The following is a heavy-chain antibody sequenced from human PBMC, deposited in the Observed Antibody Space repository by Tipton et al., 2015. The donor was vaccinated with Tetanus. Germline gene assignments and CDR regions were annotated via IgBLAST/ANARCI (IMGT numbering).Heavy chain of an antibody. CDR1: GYTFTGYY. Sequence: QSGAEVKKPGASVKVSCKASGYTFTGYYMHWVRQAPGRGLEWMGQIIPVFGTPNYAHNFQGRVTITADESTSTAYLEVNSLRSEDTAVYYCARGEAAGMQGFGYWGQGTQVTVSS. J-gene: IGHJ4*02. CDR2: IIPVFGTP. CDR3: ARGEAAGMQGFGY. V-gene: IGHV1-69*13. D-gene: IGHD6-13*01.